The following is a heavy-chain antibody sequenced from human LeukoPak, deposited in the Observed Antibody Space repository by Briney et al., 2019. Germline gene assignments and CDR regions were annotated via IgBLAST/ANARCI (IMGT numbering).Heavy chain of an antibody. Sequence: SVKVSCKASGGTFSSYAISWVRQAPGQGLEWMGGIIPIFGTANYAQKFQGRVTITADESTSTAYVELSSLRSEDTAVYYCARDSSEFRSLLFHWGQGTLVTVSS. CDR2: IIPIFGTA. J-gene: IGHJ1*01. CDR3: ARDSSEFRSLLFH. CDR1: GGTFSSYA. D-gene: IGHD1-14*01. V-gene: IGHV1-69*01.